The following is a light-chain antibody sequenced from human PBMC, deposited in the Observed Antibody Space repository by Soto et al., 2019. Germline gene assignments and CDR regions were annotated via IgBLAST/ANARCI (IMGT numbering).Light chain of an antibody. J-gene: IGKJ2*01. CDR1: QVISNY. Sequence: DIQMTQSASSLSASVGDRITITCLASQVISNYLNWYQQKPGKAPKLLIYDISTLEIGVPSRFSGSGSGTDFTFTITGLQPEDIATYYCQQYENLPYTFGQGTKLEI. CDR2: DIS. V-gene: IGKV1-33*01. CDR3: QQYENLPYT.